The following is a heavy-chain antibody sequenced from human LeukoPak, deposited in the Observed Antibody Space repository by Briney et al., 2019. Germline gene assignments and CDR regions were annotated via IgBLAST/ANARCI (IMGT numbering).Heavy chain of an antibody. J-gene: IGHJ3*02. CDR1: GFTFSSYG. V-gene: IGHV3-33*01. CDR3: AGYYGGAFDI. Sequence: QSGGSLRLSCAASGFTFSSYGMHWVRQAPGKGLEWVALIWYDGNNKYYADSVKGRFTISRDNSKNTLYLQLNSLRAEDTAVYYCAGYYGGAFDIWGQGTMVSVSS. D-gene: IGHD1-26*01. CDR2: IWYDGNNK.